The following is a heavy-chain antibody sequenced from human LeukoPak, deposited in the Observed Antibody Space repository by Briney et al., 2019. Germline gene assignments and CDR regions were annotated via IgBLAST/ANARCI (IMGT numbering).Heavy chain of an antibody. D-gene: IGHD6-13*01. J-gene: IGHJ3*02. CDR3: ATPLPNSSSWSRGLAFDI. Sequence: GASVKVSCTVSGYTLTELSMHWVRQAPGKGLEWMGGFDPEDGETIYAQKFQGRVTMTEDTSTDTAYMELSSLRSEDTAVYYCATPLPNSSSWSRGLAFDIWGQGTMVTVSS. CDR1: GYTLTELS. CDR2: FDPEDGET. V-gene: IGHV1-24*01.